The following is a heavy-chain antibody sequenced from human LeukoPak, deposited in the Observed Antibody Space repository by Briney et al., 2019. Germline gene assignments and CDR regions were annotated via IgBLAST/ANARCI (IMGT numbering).Heavy chain of an antibody. CDR2: ISAYNGNT. J-gene: IGHJ5*02. CDR3: ARRGGLVLRFLEWSQFDP. CDR1: GYTFTSYG. D-gene: IGHD3-3*01. V-gene: IGHV1-18*01. Sequence: ASVKVSCKASGYTFTSYGISWVRQAPGQGLEWMGWISAYNGNTNYAQKLQGRVTMTTDTSTSTAYMELSSLRSEDTAVYYCARRGGLVLRFLEWSQFDPWGQGTLVTVSS.